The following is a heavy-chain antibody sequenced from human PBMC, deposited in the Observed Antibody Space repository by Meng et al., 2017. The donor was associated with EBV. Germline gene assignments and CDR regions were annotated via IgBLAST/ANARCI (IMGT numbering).Heavy chain of an antibody. J-gene: IGHJ5*02. Sequence: QVRRGQSGADVKKPGASGKVSCKASGYTFTGYYMHWVRQAPGQGLEWMGRINPNSGGTNYAQKFQGRVTMTRDTSISTAYMELSRLRSDDTAVYYCAKGADLAAAGTFWFDPWGQGTLVTVSS. CDR1: GYTFTGYY. CDR3: AKGADLAAAGTFWFDP. CDR2: INPNSGGT. D-gene: IGHD6-13*01. V-gene: IGHV1-2*06.